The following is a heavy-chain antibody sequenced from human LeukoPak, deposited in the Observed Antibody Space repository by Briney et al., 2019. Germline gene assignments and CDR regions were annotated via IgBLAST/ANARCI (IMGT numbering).Heavy chain of an antibody. V-gene: IGHV3-74*01. CDR2: INGERSST. CDR1: GFVFSSYW. D-gene: IGHD2-2*01. CDR3: ARGGPQSTSPADY. J-gene: IGHJ4*02. Sequence: QPGGSLRLSCAASGFVFSSYWMHWVRQAPGKGPMWVSHINGERSSTSYADSVKGRFTISRDNAKNTLYLQMNTLRAADTAVYYCARGGPQSTSPADYWGQGTLVTVSS.